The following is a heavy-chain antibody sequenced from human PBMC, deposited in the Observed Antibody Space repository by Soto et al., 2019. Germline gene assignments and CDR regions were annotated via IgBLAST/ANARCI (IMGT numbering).Heavy chain of an antibody. CDR3: ASGRGDFGGGWRDY. Sequence: QVQLQESGPGLVKPSQTLSLTCTVSGGSISSGDYYWSWLRQPPGKGLEWIGYIYYSGSTYYNPSLKSRVNIAVDTSKTHFSRKLSPVTAADTAVYYWASGRGDFGGGWRDYWGQGTLVTVSS. V-gene: IGHV4-30-4*01. J-gene: IGHJ4*02. CDR2: IYYSGST. D-gene: IGHD2-21*02. CDR1: GGSISSGDYY.